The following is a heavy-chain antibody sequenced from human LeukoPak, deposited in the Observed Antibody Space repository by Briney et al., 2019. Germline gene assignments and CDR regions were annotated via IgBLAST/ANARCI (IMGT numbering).Heavy chain of an antibody. CDR3: ARGVLY. V-gene: IGHV4-31*03. D-gene: IGHD6-13*01. J-gene: IGHJ4*02. CDR2: IYYTETT. Sequence: SQTLSLTCTVSGASISSGIYYWSWIRQHPGKGLEWIGYIYYTETTYYNPSLKSRVTISVDTSKNQLSLKLSSVTAADTAVYYCARGVLYWGQGTLVTVSS. CDR1: GASISSGIYY.